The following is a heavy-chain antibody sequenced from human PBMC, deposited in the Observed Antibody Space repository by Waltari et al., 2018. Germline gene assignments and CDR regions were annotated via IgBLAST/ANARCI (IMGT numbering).Heavy chain of an antibody. Sequence: QVQLVESGGGVVQPGGSLRLSCAASGFTFSSYGMHWVRQAPGKGLEWVAFIRYDGSNKYYADSVKGRFTISRDNSKNTLYLQMNSLRAEDTAVYYCAKPGYLVVPAEQDYNWFDPWGQGTLVTVSS. CDR1: GFTFSSYG. D-gene: IGHD2-2*01. CDR3: AKPGYLVVPAEQDYNWFDP. V-gene: IGHV3-30*02. J-gene: IGHJ5*02. CDR2: IRYDGSNK.